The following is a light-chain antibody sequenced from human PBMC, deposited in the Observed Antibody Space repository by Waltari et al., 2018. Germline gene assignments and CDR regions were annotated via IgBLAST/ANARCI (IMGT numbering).Light chain of an antibody. J-gene: IGLJ1*01. Sequence: QSALTQPRSVSGSPGQSVTISCTGTSSDVGGYDSVSWYQQHPGKAPKLMIYDVNKRPSGVPDRLSGSKSGNTAFLTTSGLQGEDEADYYCCSFAGSPPYVFGTGTKVTVL. V-gene: IGLV2-11*01. CDR2: DVN. CDR3: CSFAGSPPYV. CDR1: SSDVGGYDS.